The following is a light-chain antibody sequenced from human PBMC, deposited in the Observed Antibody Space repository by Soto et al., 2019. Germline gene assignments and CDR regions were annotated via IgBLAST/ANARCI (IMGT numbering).Light chain of an antibody. CDR2: DVT. CDR1: SSDVGGFNY. V-gene: IGLV2-14*03. J-gene: IGLJ1*01. Sequence: QSALTQPASVSGSPGQSITISCTGTSSDVGGFNYVSWYQQHPGKAPKLMIYDVTNRPSGVSYRFSGSKSGNTASLTISGLQAEDEADYYCNSYTSSSTDVFGTVTKLTVL. CDR3: NSYTSSSTDV.